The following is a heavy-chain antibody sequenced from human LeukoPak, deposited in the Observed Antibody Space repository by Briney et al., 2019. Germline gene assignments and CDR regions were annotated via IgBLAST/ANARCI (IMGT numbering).Heavy chain of an antibody. D-gene: IGHD1-26*01. CDR2: IFPGDSDT. Sequence: GESLKISCKGSGYSFTSYWIGWVRQMPGKGLEWMGIIFPGDSDTRYSPSFEGQVTISADKSINTAYMQWSSLKASDTAMYYCARYISTYSGTYSGGFDYWGQGTLVTVSS. CDR1: GYSFTSYW. V-gene: IGHV5-51*01. CDR3: ARYISTYSGTYSGGFDY. J-gene: IGHJ4*02.